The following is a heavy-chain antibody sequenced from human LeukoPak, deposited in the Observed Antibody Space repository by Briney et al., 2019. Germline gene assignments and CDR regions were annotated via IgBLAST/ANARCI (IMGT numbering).Heavy chain of an antibody. CDR2: ISAYNGIT. CDR1: GYTFTSYG. Sequence: ASVKVSCKASGYTFTSYGISWVRQAPGQGLEWMGWISAYNGITNYAQKLQGRVTMTTDTSTSTAYMELRSLRSDDTAVYYCATGSKRYCSSTSCKGYFDYWGQGTLVTVSS. D-gene: IGHD2-2*01. J-gene: IGHJ4*02. V-gene: IGHV1-18*01. CDR3: ATGSKRYCSSTSCKGYFDY.